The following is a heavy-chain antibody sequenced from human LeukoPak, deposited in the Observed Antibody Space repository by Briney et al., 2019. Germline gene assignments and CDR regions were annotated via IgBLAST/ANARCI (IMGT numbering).Heavy chain of an antibody. CDR2: ICSARSTT. D-gene: IGHD2-21*02. V-gene: IGHV3-48*01. CDR1: GFILSTYS. CDR3: AKRDRPCSGDCSAPYYFDY. J-gene: IGHJ4*02. Sequence: GGSLTLSCSPSGFILSTYSKNGVRGARGKGREWLSYICSARSTTYYADSVKGRFTISRDNSENTLYLQVSSLRAEDTAMYYCAKRDRPCSGDCSAPYYFDYWGQGTLVTVSS.